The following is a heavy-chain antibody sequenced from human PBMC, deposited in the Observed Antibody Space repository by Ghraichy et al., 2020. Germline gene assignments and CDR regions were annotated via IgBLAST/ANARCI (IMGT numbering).Heavy chain of an antibody. V-gene: IGHV4-59*01. Sequence: SETLSLTCTVSGGSISSYYWSWIRQPPGKGLEWIGYIYYSGSTNYNPSLKSRVTISVDTSKNQFSLKLSSVTAADTAVYYCARGGNLWWYYGMDVWGQGTTVTVSS. CDR2: IYYSGST. J-gene: IGHJ6*02. CDR1: GGSISSYY. D-gene: IGHD2-15*01. CDR3: ARGGNLWWYYGMDV.